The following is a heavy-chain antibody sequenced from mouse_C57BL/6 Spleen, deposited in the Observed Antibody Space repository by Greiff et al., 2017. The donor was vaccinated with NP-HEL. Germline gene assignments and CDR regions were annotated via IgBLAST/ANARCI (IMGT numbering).Heavy chain of an antibody. CDR1: GYTFTSYW. CDR2: IDPSDSYT. V-gene: IGHV1-69*01. CDR3: ARPRERLRRNYYAMDY. Sequence: QVQLKQPGAELVMPGASVKLSCKASGYTFTSYWMHWVKQRPGQGLEWIGEIDPSDSYTNYNQKFKGKSTLTVDKSSSTAYMQLSSLTSEDSAVYYCARPRERLRRNYYAMDYWGQGTSVTVSS. J-gene: IGHJ4*01. D-gene: IGHD2-4*01.